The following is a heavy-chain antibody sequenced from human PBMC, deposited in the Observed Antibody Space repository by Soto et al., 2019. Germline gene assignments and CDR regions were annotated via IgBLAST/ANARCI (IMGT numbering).Heavy chain of an antibody. CDR3: ARQEHYDSSGYNWFDP. J-gene: IGHJ5*02. CDR2: IYPGDSDT. CDR1: GYSFTSYW. D-gene: IGHD3-22*01. Sequence: PGESLKISCKGSGYSFTSYWIGWVRQMPGKGLEWMGIIYPGDSDTRYSPSFQGQVTISADKSISTAYLQWSSLEASDTAMYYYARQEHYDSSGYNWFDPWGQGTLVTVS. V-gene: IGHV5-51*01.